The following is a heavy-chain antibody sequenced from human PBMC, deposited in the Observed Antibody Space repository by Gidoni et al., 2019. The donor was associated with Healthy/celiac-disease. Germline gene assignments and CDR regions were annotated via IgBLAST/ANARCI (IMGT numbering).Heavy chain of an antibody. CDR3: ARSYCTNGVCYTGIDY. CDR1: GYSISGGYY. Sequence: QVQLQESGPGLVKPSETLSITCTVSGYSISGGYYWGWLRPPPGKGLEWIGCIYHSGSTYYNPSLKSRVTISVETSKNQFSLKLSSVTAADTAVYYCARSYCTNGVCYTGIDYWGQGTLVTVSS. CDR2: IYHSGST. D-gene: IGHD2-8*01. V-gene: IGHV4-38-2*02. J-gene: IGHJ4*02.